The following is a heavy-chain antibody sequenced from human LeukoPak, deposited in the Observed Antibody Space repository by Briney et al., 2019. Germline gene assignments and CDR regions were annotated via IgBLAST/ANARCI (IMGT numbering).Heavy chain of an antibody. CDR3: ARGSWIQPWGY. CDR1: GGSFSGYY. V-gene: IGHV4-34*01. D-gene: IGHD5-18*01. J-gene: IGHJ4*02. CDR2: INHSGST. Sequence: PSETLSLTCAVYGGSFSGYYWSWIRQPPGKGLEWIGEINHSGSTNYNPSLKSRVTISVDTSKNQFSLKLSSVTAADTAVYYCARGSWIQPWGYWGQGTLVTVSS.